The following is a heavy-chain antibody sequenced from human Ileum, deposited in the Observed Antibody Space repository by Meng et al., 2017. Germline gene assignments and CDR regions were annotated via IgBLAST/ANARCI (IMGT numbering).Heavy chain of an antibody. V-gene: IGHV3-15*01. CDR3: TSYYDGRGDY. Sequence: GESLKISCAASGFTFSNAWMGWVRQAPGKGLEWVGRINSNTNGGITDYAAPVKGRFTISRDDSKSTLYLQMNSLRTEDTAVYHCTSYYDGRGDYWGQGTLVTVSS. D-gene: IGHD3-22*01. CDR2: INSNTNGGIT. J-gene: IGHJ4*02. CDR1: GFTFSNAW.